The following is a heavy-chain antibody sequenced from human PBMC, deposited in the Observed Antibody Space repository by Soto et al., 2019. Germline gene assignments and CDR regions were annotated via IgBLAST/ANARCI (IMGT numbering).Heavy chain of an antibody. CDR1: GFTFSSYG. D-gene: IGHD3-10*01. J-gene: IGHJ4*02. CDR3: ARDKVWFGELSREFDY. V-gene: IGHV3-33*01. CDR2: IWYDGSNK. Sequence: GESLKISCAASGFTFSSYGMHWVRQAPGKGLEWVAVIWYDGSNKYYANSVKGRFTISRDNSKNTLYLQMNSLRAEDTAVYYCARDKVWFGELSREFDYWGQGTLVTVSS.